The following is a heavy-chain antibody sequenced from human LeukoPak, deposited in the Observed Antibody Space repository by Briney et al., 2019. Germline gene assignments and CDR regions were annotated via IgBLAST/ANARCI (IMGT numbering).Heavy chain of an antibody. J-gene: IGHJ4*02. CDR3: ARDGPYFDY. Sequence: GGSLRLSCAASGFTVSSNYMNWVRQAPGKGLEWVGVIYISGSTYYSDSVRGRFAVSRDNSKNTLYLQMNSLRAEDTAVYYCARDGPYFDYWGQGTLVTVSS. V-gene: IGHV3-66*01. CDR1: GFTVSSNY. CDR2: IYISGST.